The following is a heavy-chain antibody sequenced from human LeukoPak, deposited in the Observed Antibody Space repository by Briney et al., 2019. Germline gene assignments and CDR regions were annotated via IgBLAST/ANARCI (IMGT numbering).Heavy chain of an antibody. CDR1: GGTFSSYA. D-gene: IGHD3-10*01. CDR3: ARDRVAYGFLY. Sequence: GASVKVSCKASGGTFSSYAISWVRQAPGQGLEWMGGIIPIFGTANYAQKFQGRVTITTDESTSTAYVELSSLRSEDTAVYYCARDRVAYGFLYWGQGTLVTVSS. J-gene: IGHJ4*02. V-gene: IGHV1-69*05. CDR2: IIPIFGTA.